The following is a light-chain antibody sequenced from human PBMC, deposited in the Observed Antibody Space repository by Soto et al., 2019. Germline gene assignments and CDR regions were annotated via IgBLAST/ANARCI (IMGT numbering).Light chain of an antibody. CDR1: PSVSSN. V-gene: IGKV3-15*01. Sequence: EIMMTQSPATLSLSPGERATLSCRASPSVSSNLAWYQHKPGQAPRLLIYGASTRATVITARFSGSGSGTEFTLTLSSLQSQDFVVYYCQQYFNWPPYPFGQGTKLEI. CDR3: QQYFNWPPYP. CDR2: GAS. J-gene: IGKJ2*01.